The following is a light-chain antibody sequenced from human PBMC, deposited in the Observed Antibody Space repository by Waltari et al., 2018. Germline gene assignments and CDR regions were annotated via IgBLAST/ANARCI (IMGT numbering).Light chain of an antibody. V-gene: IGKV4-1*01. Sequence: DIVMTQSPDSLAVSLGERATINCRSSQSVLYSSDNKNYLAWYHQKAGQPPKLLIYWASTRESGVPDRFSGSGSGTDFTLTISSLQAGDVAVYYCQQYYSSPQTFGHGTKVEIK. CDR1: QSVLYSSDNKNY. CDR2: WAS. CDR3: QQYYSSPQT. J-gene: IGKJ1*01.